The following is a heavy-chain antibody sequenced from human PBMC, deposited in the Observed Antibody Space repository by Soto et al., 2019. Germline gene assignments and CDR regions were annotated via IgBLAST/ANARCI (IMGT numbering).Heavy chain of an antibody. D-gene: IGHD2-15*01. CDR2: ISYDGSNK. V-gene: IGHV3-30-3*01. J-gene: IGHJ4*02. Sequence: GGSLRLSCAASGFTFSSYAMHWVRQAPGKGLEWVAVISYDGSNKYYADSVKGRFTISRDNSKNTLYLQMNSLRAEDTAVYYCASPRSYCSGGSCLQYYFDYWGQGTLVTVSS. CDR3: ASPRSYCSGGSCLQYYFDY. CDR1: GFTFSSYA.